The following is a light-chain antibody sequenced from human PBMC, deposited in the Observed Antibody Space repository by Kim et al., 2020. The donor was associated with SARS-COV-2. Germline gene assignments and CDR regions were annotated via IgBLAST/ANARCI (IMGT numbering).Light chain of an antibody. CDR3: QQYGSSPT. V-gene: IGKV3-20*01. J-gene: IGKJ4*01. CDR1: QSVSSSY. Sequence: LSPGERAILSCRASQSVSSSYLAWYQQKPGQAPRLLIYGASSRATGIPDRFSGSGSGTDFTLTISRLEPEDFAVYYCQQYGSSPTFGGGTKVEIK. CDR2: GAS.